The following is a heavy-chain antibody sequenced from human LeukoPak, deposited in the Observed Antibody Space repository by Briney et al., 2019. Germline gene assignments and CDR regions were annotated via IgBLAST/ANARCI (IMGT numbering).Heavy chain of an antibody. J-gene: IGHJ4*02. CDR2: ICGTGGGT. CDR3: ARGSSASCYSNCDY. Sequence: GGSLRPSCAASGFTFGSYAMSWVRQAPGKGLEWVSVICGTGGGTYYADSVKGRFTISRDNSKNTLYLQMNSLRAEDTAVYYCARGSSASCYSNCDYWGQGTLVTVSS. CDR1: GFTFGSYA. D-gene: IGHD2-2*01. V-gene: IGHV3-23*01.